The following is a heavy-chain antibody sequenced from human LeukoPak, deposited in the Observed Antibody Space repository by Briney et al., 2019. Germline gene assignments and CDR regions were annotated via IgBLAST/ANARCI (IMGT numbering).Heavy chain of an antibody. CDR3: ASRVVVVPAANEGAFDI. J-gene: IGHJ3*02. CDR2: IYYSGST. Sequence: SETLSLTCTVSGGSISSSSYYWGWIRQPPGKGLEWIGSIYYSGSTYYNPSLKSRVTISVDTSKNQFSLKLSSVTAADTAVYYCASRVVVVPAANEGAFDIWGQGTMVTVSS. CDR1: GGSISSSSYY. D-gene: IGHD2-2*01. V-gene: IGHV4-39*07.